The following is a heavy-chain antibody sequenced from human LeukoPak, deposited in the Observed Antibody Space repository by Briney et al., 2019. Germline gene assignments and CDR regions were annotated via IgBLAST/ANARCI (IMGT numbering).Heavy chain of an antibody. V-gene: IGHV4-38-2*02. D-gene: IGHD3-10*01. CDR2: IYHSGST. J-gene: IGHJ4*02. CDR1: GYSISSGYY. Sequence: SETLSLTCAVSGYSISSGYYWGWIRQPPGKGLEWIGSIYHSGSTYYNPSLKSRVTISVDTSKNQFSLKLSFVTAADTAVYYCARDGGPITMVRGATDYWGQGTLVTVSS. CDR3: ARDGGPITMVRGATDY.